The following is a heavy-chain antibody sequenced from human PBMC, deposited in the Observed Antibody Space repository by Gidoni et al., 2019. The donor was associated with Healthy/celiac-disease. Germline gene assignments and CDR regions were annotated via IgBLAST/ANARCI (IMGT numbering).Heavy chain of an antibody. Sequence: QVQLQESGPGLVKPSQTLSLTCTVSGGPISSGGYSWSWIRQHPGKGLEWIGYIYYSGSTYYNPSLKSRVTISVDTSKNQFSLKLSSVTAADTAVYYCARESTNYYDILTGYSPNWFDPWGQGTLVTVSS. V-gene: IGHV4-31*03. CDR1: GGPISSGGYS. J-gene: IGHJ5*02. CDR2: IYYSGST. D-gene: IGHD3-9*01. CDR3: ARESTNYYDILTGYSPNWFDP.